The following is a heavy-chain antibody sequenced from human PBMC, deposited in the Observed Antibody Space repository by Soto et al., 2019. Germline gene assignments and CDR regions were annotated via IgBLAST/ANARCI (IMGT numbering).Heavy chain of an antibody. CDR3: AGPGYSSQDY. CDR2: ISGRGDGT. V-gene: IGHV3-23*01. J-gene: IGHJ4*02. Sequence: GGSLRLSCAASGFTFSSFALSWVRQAPGKGLEWVSAISGRGDGTDYAASVKGRFTISRDNSKNTLYLQMNSLRAEDTAVYYCAGPGYSSQDYWGQGALVTVSS. CDR1: GFTFSSFA. D-gene: IGHD5-18*01.